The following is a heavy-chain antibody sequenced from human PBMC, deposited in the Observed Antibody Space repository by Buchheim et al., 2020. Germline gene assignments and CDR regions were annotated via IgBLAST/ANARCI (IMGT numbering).Heavy chain of an antibody. V-gene: IGHV4-39*01. CDR1: GGSISSSNYY. Sequence: QLQLQESGPRLVKPSETLSLICTVSGGSISSSNYYWGWIRQPPGKGLEWIGSIYYSGSTYYSPSLKSRVTISIDTSKNQFSLKWTSVTATDTAVYYCASSSWYYNTWFDPWGQGTL. J-gene: IGHJ5*02. CDR2: IYYSGST. CDR3: ASSSWYYNTWFDP. D-gene: IGHD6-13*01.